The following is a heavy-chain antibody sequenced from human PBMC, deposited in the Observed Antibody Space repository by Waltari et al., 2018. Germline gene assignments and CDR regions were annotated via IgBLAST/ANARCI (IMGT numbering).Heavy chain of an antibody. V-gene: IGHV5-51*03. Sequence: EVQLVQSGAEVKKPGESLKISCKGSGYSFTSYWIGWVRQRPGKGLEWMGIHYPGYSDTRYPPSFQGQVTIAAGNSISAAYLQRSSRKAADTAMYYWARLEEQQLAHYWGQGTLVTVSS. J-gene: IGHJ4*02. CDR2: HYPGYSDT. CDR3: ARLEEQQLAHY. CDR1: GYSFTSYW. D-gene: IGHD6-13*01.